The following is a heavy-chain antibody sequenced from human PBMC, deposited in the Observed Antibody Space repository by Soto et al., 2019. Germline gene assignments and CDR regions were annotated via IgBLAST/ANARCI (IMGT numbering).Heavy chain of an antibody. V-gene: IGHV4-34*01. D-gene: IGHD2-15*01. CDR1: GGSFRNYY. J-gene: IGHJ5*02. CDR3: ARAERFPSCCFDP. Sequence: SETLSLTCGVYGGSFRNYYWIWVRQPPGKGLEWIGEVNHSGEATYNPSLQSRVSISLDTSNNHFSLQMTSVTAADTAIYFCARAERFPSCCFDPWHQRTQVTLAS. CDR2: VNHSGEA.